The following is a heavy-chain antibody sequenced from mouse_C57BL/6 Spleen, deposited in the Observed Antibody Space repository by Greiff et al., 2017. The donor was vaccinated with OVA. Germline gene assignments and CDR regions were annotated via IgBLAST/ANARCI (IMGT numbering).Heavy chain of an antibody. CDR3: ARWDYDGYFDV. CDR2: IYPRSGNT. Sequence: QVQLQQSGAELARPGASVKLSCKASGYTFTSYGISWVKQRTGQGLEWIGEIYPRSGNTYYNEKFKGKATLTADKSSSTAYMELRSLTSEDAAVYFCARWDYDGYFDVWGTGTTVTVSS. V-gene: IGHV1-81*01. D-gene: IGHD2-4*01. J-gene: IGHJ1*03. CDR1: GYTFTSYG.